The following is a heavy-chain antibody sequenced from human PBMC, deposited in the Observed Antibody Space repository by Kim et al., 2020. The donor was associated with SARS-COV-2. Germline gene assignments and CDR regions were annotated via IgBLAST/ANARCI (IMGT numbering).Heavy chain of an antibody. Sequence: GGSLRLSCAASGFTVSSNYMSWVRQAPGKGLEWVSVIYSGGSTYYADSVKGRFTISRDNSKNTLYLQMNSLRAEDTAVYYCARGFVDTAMVTPWGQGTLVTVSS. CDR1: GFTVSSNY. CDR3: ARGFVDTAMVTP. V-gene: IGHV3-66*01. J-gene: IGHJ5*02. D-gene: IGHD5-18*01. CDR2: IYSGGST.